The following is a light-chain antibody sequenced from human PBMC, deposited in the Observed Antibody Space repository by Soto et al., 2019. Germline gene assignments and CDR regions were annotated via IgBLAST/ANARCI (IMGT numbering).Light chain of an antibody. CDR2: DAS. V-gene: IGKV3-11*01. J-gene: IGKJ2*01. CDR1: QSVSSY. CDR3: QQRSNGPYT. Sequence: EIVLTQSPATLSLSPGERATLSCRASQSVSSYLAWYQQKPGQAPRLLIYDASNRATGIPARFSGSGSGTAFTLTISSLEPEDFAVYYCQQRSNGPYTFGQGTKLEIK.